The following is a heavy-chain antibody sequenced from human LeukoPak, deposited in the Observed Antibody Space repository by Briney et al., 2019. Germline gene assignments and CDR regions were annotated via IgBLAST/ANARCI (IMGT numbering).Heavy chain of an antibody. D-gene: IGHD5-12*01. CDR1: GGSFSGYY. J-gene: IGHJ4*02. CDR2: INHSGST. V-gene: IGHV4-34*01. Sequence: PSETLSLTCAVYGGSFSGYYWSWIRQPPGKGLEWIGEINHSGSTNYNPSLTSRVTISVDTSKNQFSLKLSSVTAADTAVYYCARGPAYSGYDWGYFDYWGQGTLVTVSS. CDR3: ARGPAYSGYDWGYFDY.